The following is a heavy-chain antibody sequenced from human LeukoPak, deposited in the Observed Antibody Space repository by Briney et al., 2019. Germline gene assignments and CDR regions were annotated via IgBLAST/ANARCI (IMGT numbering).Heavy chain of an antibody. Sequence: PGGSLRLSCAASGFTFSSYAVSWVRQAPGKGLEWVSAISGSGGSTYYADSVKGRFTISRDNSKNTLYLQMNSLRAEDTAVYYCAKDGKVVITLFDYWGQGTLVTVSS. CDR2: ISGSGGST. J-gene: IGHJ4*02. CDR3: AKDGKVVITLFDY. D-gene: IGHD3-22*01. V-gene: IGHV3-23*01. CDR1: GFTFSSYA.